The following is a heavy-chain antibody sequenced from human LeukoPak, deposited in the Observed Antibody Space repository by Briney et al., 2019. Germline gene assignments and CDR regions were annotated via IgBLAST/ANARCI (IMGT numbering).Heavy chain of an antibody. D-gene: IGHD2-2*01. CDR3: AMQYVPSTMWS. J-gene: IGHJ5*02. Sequence: GESLKISCKGSGYRFISYWIGWVRQMPGKGLEWMGIIYPGDSDTRYSPSFRGQVTLSVDKSISTAYLQWSSLKASDTAIYYCAMQYVPSTMWSWGQGTLVTVSS. CDR2: IYPGDSDT. CDR1: GYRFISYW. V-gene: IGHV5-51*01.